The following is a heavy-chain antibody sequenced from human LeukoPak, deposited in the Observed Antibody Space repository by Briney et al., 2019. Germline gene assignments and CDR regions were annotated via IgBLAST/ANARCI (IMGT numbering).Heavy chain of an antibody. CDR3: ARVRGYSYGLRDAFDI. CDR1: GYTFTSYD. J-gene: IGHJ3*02. D-gene: IGHD5-18*01. V-gene: IGHV1-8*03. Sequence: ASVKVSCKASGYTFTSYDINWVRQATGQGLEWMGWMNPNSGNTGYAQKFQGRVTITRNTSISTAYMELSSLRSEDTAVYYCARVRGYSYGLRDAFDIWGQGTMVTVSS. CDR2: MNPNSGNT.